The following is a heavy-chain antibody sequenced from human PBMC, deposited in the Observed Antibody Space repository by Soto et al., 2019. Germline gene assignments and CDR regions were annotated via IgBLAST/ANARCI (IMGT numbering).Heavy chain of an antibody. CDR1: GGSITRGGYS. Sequence: QVQLQESGPGLVKPSETLSLSCTVSGGSITRGGYSWSWIRQHPVKGLEWIGYISYNGRTDYNPSLKSRVTISADTSKNQFSLTLNSVTAADTAVYYCARAEVVVIRFDYWGQGTLVTVSS. D-gene: IGHD3-22*01. CDR3: ARAEVVVIRFDY. J-gene: IGHJ4*02. V-gene: IGHV4-31*03. CDR2: ISYNGRT.